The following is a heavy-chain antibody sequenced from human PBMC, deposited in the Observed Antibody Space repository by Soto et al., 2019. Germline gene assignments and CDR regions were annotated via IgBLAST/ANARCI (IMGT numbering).Heavy chain of an antibody. V-gene: IGHV4-38-2*01. D-gene: IGHD1-20*01. J-gene: IGHJ6*02. Sequence: SETLSLTCVVSGYSISSGYYWGWVRQPPGKGLEWIGSIYHSGKTYSTSSLKSRVTISVDTSKNQLSLNLTSVTAADTAVYYCARATYVYGMDAWGQGTTVTVSS. CDR3: ARATYVYGMDA. CDR2: IYHSGKT. CDR1: GYSISSGYY.